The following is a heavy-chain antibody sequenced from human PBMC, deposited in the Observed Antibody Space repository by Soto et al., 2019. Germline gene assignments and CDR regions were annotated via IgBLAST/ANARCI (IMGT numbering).Heavy chain of an antibody. V-gene: IGHV1-18*04. CDR2: ISAYNGDT. CDR1: GYTFTSYG. D-gene: IGHD6-6*01. Sequence: VQLVQSGAEVKKPGASVKVSCKASGYTFTSYGITWVRQAPGQGLEWMGRISAYNGDTNYAQKVQGRVTMTTDTSTSTVYMELKSLKSDDTAVYFCARDQEYSTSGLYWFDLWGQGTLVTVSS. J-gene: IGHJ5*02. CDR3: ARDQEYSTSGLYWFDL.